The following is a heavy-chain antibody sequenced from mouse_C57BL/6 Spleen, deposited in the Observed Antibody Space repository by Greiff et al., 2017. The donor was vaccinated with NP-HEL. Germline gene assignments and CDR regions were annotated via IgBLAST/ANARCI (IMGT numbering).Heavy chain of an antibody. CDR1: GYAFSSYW. V-gene: IGHV1-80*01. D-gene: IGHD1-1*01. Sequence: QVQLKESGAELVKPGASVKISCKASGYAFSSYWMNWVKQRPGKGLEWIGQIYPGDGDTNYNGKFKGKATLTADKSSSTAYMQLSSLTSEDSAVYFCAKTFYYGSSDGYAMDYWGQGTSVTVSS. J-gene: IGHJ4*01. CDR2: IYPGDGDT. CDR3: AKTFYYGSSDGYAMDY.